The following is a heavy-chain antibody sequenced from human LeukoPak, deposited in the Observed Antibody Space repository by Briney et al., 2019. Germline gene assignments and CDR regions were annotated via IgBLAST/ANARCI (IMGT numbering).Heavy chain of an antibody. CDR3: ARAPAAMVIYDAFDI. Sequence: ASVKVSCKASGYTFTSYGISWVRQAPGQGLEWMGWISAYNGNTNYAQKLQGRVTMTTDTSTSTAYMELRSLRSDDTAVYYCARAPAAMVIYDAFDIWGQGTMVTVSS. D-gene: IGHD5-18*01. J-gene: IGHJ3*02. CDR2: ISAYNGNT. V-gene: IGHV1-18*01. CDR1: GYTFTSYG.